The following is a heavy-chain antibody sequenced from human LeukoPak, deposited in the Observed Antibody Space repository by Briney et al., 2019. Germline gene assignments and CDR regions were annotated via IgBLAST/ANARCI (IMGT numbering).Heavy chain of an antibody. V-gene: IGHV1-69*13. CDR3: ARDRRSGSYSGCWDY. D-gene: IGHD1-26*01. Sequence: SVKVSFKASGGTFITYPISWVRQAPGQGLEWMGGIIPIFGTANYAQEFQGGVTITADESTTTAYMELSSLRSEDTAVYYCARDRRSGSYSGCWDYWGQGTLVTVSS. CDR2: IIPIFGTA. J-gene: IGHJ4*02. CDR1: GGTFITYP.